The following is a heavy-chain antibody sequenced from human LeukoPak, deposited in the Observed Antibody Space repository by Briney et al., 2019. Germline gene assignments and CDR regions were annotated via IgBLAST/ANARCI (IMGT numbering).Heavy chain of an antibody. CDR2: INPNSGGT. CDR1: GYTFTGYY. V-gene: IGHV1-2*02. J-gene: IGHJ4*02. CDR3: ARDVSLLYSGYDWGIFDY. D-gene: IGHD5-12*01. Sequence: ASVKVSCKASGYTFTGYYMHWVRQAPGQGLGWMGWINPNSGGTNYAQKFQGRVTMTRDTSISTAYMELSRLRSDDTAVYYCARDVSLLYSGYDWGIFDYWGQGTLVTVSS.